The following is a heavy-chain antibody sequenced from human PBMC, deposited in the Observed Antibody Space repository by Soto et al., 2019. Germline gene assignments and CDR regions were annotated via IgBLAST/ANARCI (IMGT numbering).Heavy chain of an antibody. J-gene: IGHJ3*02. CDR2: ISGSGGST. CDR1: GFTFSSYA. D-gene: IGHD3-9*01. Sequence: PGGSLRLSCAASGFTFSSYAMSWVRQAPGKGLEWVSAISGSGGSTYYADSVKGRFTISRDNSKNTLYLQMNSLRAEDTAVYYCAKDRWGRGGRYYDILTGPPEPPSLHDAIDSWGQGTMVTVSS. CDR3: AKDRWGRGGRYYDILTGPPEPPSLHDAIDS. V-gene: IGHV3-23*01.